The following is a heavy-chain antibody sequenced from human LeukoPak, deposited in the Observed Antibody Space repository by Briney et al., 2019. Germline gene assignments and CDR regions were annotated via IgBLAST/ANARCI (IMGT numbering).Heavy chain of an antibody. Sequence: GGSLRLSCAASGFTFSSYAMSWVRQAPGKGLEWVSGISWNSGSIGYADSVKGRFTISRDNAKNMLYLQMNSLRAEDTAVYFCAPDPILDYWGQGTLVTVSS. D-gene: IGHD5-24*01. J-gene: IGHJ4*02. CDR1: GFTFSSYA. CDR3: APDPILDY. V-gene: IGHV3-9*01. CDR2: ISWNSGSI.